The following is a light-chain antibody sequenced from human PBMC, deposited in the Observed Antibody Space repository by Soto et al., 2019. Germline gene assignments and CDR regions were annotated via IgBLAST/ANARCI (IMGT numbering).Light chain of an antibody. CDR1: QSVSSK. CDR2: GAS. V-gene: IGKV3-20*01. J-gene: IGKJ5*01. CDR3: QQYGSSPIT. Sequence: EIVMTQSPATLSVSPGEGATLSCRASQSVSSKLAWYQQKPGQAPRIIIFGASGRATGIPDRFSGSGSGTDFTLTISRLEPEDFAVYYCQQYGSSPITFGQGTRLEIK.